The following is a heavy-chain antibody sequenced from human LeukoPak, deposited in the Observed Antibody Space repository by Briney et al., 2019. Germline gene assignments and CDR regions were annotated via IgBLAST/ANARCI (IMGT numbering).Heavy chain of an antibody. CDR1: GFTFSSYA. CDR3: AKAEAAGSRRGNWFDP. D-gene: IGHD6-13*01. Sequence: GGSLRLSCAASGFTFSSYAMSWVRQAPGKGLEWVSAISGSGGSTYYADSVKGRFTISRDNSKNTLYLQMNSLRAEDTAVYYCAKAEAAGSRRGNWFDPWGQGTLVTVSS. J-gene: IGHJ5*02. CDR2: ISGSGGST. V-gene: IGHV3-23*01.